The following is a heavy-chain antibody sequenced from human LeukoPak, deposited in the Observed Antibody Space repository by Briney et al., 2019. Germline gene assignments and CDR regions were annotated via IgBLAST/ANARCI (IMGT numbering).Heavy chain of an antibody. J-gene: IGHJ6*03. V-gene: IGHV4-34*01. CDR3: ARTTEGGYTYDYFYYYYMDV. CDR2: INHSGST. Sequence: PSETLSLTCAVYGGSFSGYYWSWIRQPPGKGLEWIGEINHSGSTNYNPSLKSRVTISVDTSKNQFSLKLSSVTAADTAVYFCARTTEGGYTYDYFYYYYMDVWGKGTTVTISS. CDR1: GGSFSGYY. D-gene: IGHD5-18*01.